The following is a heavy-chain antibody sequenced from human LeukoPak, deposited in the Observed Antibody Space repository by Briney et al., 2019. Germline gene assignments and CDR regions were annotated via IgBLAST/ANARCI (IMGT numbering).Heavy chain of an antibody. Sequence: GGSLRLSCAASGFTVSSNYMSWVRQAPGKGLEWVSVIYSGGSTYYADSVKGRFTISRDNSKNTLYLQMNSLRAEDTAVYYCATERDSSWTFDSWGQGTLVTVSS. CDR3: ATERDSSWTFDS. J-gene: IGHJ4*02. V-gene: IGHV3-53*01. CDR1: GFTVSSNY. CDR2: IYSGGST. D-gene: IGHD6-13*01.